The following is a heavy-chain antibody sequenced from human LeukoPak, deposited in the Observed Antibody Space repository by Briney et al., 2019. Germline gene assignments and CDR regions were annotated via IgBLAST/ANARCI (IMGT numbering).Heavy chain of an antibody. Sequence: ASVKVSCKASGYTFTGYYIRWVRQAPGQGLEWMGWINPNSGGTNYVQKFQGRVTMTRDTSISTAYMELSRLRSDDTAVYCCARRDPGGRGAFDIWGQGTMVTVSS. CDR3: ARRDPGGRGAFDI. CDR1: GYTFTGYY. J-gene: IGHJ3*02. CDR2: INPNSGGT. V-gene: IGHV1-2*02. D-gene: IGHD1-26*01.